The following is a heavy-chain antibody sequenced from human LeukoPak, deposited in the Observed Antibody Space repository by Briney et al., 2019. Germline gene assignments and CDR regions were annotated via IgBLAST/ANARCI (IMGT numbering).Heavy chain of an antibody. V-gene: IGHV1-69*13. Sequence: SVKVSCKASGGTFSSYAISWVRQAPGQGLEWMGGIIPIFGTANYAQKFQGRVTITADESTSTAYMELSSLRSEDTAVYYCARAPGGRSSWYYFDYWGQGTLVTVSS. CDR1: GGTFSSYA. D-gene: IGHD6-13*01. CDR2: IIPIFGTA. CDR3: ARAPGGRSSWYYFDY. J-gene: IGHJ4*02.